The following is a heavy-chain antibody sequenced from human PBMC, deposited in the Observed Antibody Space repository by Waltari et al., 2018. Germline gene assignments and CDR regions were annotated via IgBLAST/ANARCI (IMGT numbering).Heavy chain of an antibody. V-gene: IGHV3-21*01. J-gene: IGHJ4*02. CDR2: ISSSSSYI. CDR1: GFTFSSYS. Sequence: EVQLVESGGGLVKPGGSLRLSCAASGFTFSSYSMNWVRQAPGKGREWVSSISSSSSYIYYADSVKGRFTISRDNAKNSLYLQMNSLRAEDTAVYYCARFEREQLGSGFDYWGQGTLVTVSS. D-gene: IGHD6-6*01. CDR3: ARFEREQLGSGFDY.